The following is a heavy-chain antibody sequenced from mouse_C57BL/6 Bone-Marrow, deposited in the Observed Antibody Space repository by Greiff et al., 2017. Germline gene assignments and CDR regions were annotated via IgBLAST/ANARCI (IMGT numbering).Heavy chain of an antibody. CDR3: ARGGWLRFDY. CDR1: GYSITSGYY. D-gene: IGHD2-2*01. CDR2: ISYDGSN. V-gene: IGHV3-6*01. J-gene: IGHJ2*01. Sequence: VQLQESGPGLVKPSQSLSLTCSVTGYSITSGYYWDWIRQFPGNKLEWMGYISYDGSNNYNPSLKNRISITRDTSKNQFFLKLNSVTTEDTATYYCARGGWLRFDYWGQGTTLTVSS.